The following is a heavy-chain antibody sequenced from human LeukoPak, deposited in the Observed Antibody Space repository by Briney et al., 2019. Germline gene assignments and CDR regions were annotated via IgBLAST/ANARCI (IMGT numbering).Heavy chain of an antibody. J-gene: IGHJ2*01. D-gene: IGHD3-9*01. CDR3: ARDNFDYWYFDL. CDR1: GFTFSSYA. V-gene: IGHV3-48*01. CDR2: IGTSSTTI. Sequence: GGSLRLSCAASGFTFSSYAMSWVRQPPGKGLEWVSNIGTSSTTIYYADSVKGRFTISRDNSKNTLYLQMNSLRAEDTAVYYCARDNFDYWYFDLWGRGTLVTVSS.